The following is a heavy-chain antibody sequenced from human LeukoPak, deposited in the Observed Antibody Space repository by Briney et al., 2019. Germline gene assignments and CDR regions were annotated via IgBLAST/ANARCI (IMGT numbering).Heavy chain of an antibody. D-gene: IGHD1-26*01. J-gene: IGHJ5*02. CDR3: ARGEGGSYKRGDNWFDL. Sequence: AASVKVSCKASGYTFTSYHINWVRQATGQGLEWMGWMNPNSGNTDYAQKFQGRVTLTRDTSITTAYMELSGLRADDTAVYYCARGEGGSYKRGDNWFDLWGQGTLVTVSS. CDR1: GYTFTSYH. V-gene: IGHV1-8*01. CDR2: MNPNSGNT.